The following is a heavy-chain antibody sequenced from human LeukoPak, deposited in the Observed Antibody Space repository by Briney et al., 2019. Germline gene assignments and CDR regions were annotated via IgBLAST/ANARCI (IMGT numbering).Heavy chain of an antibody. V-gene: IGHV5-51*01. Sequence: GESLKISCKGSGNSFTSFWIGWVRQMPGKGLEWMGIIHPGDSGTRYSPSFKGQVTMSADKSISTAYLQWSSLKASDTAMYYCARHVGSDDSTGYYSLAYFYMDVWGKGTTVTVSS. J-gene: IGHJ6*03. D-gene: IGHD3-22*01. CDR1: GNSFTSFW. CDR3: ARHVGSDDSTGYYSLAYFYMDV. CDR2: IHPGDSGT.